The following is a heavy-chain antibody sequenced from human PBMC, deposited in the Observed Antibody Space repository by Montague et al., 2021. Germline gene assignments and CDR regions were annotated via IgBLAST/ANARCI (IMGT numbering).Heavy chain of an antibody. Sequence: PALVKPTQTLTLTCTFSGFSLSTSGVGVGWIRQPPGKALEWLALIYWDDDKRYSPSLKSRLTITKDTSKNQVVLTMTNMDPVDTATYYCAHRQGGYDLWYWGQGTLVTGSS. CDR3: AHRQGGYDLWY. D-gene: IGHD5-12*01. CDR1: GFSLSTSGVG. V-gene: IGHV2-5*02. CDR2: IYWDDDK. J-gene: IGHJ4*02.